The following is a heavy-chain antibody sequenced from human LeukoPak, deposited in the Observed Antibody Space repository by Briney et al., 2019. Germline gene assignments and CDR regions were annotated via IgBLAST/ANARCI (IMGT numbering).Heavy chain of an antibody. Sequence: SVKVSCKASGGTFSSYAISWVRQAPGQGLEWMGGIIPIFGTANYAQKFQGRVTITADESTSTAYMELSSLRSEDTAVYYCASSGYYYKGKLAFDYWGQGTLVAVSS. CDR3: ASSGYYYKGKLAFDY. CDR2: IIPIFGTA. V-gene: IGHV1-69*13. J-gene: IGHJ4*02. CDR1: GGTFSSYA. D-gene: IGHD3-22*01.